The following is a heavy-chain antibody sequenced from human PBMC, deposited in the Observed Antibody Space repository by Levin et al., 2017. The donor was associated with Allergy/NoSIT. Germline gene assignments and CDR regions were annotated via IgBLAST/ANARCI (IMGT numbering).Heavy chain of an antibody. CDR2: ISYDGSNK. Sequence: GESLKISCAASGFTFSSYAMHWVRQAPGKGLEWVAVISYDGSNKYYADSVKGRFTISRDNSKNTLYLQMNSLRAEDTAVYYCARPPKGRSSGWFYFDYWGQGTLVTVSS. CDR1: GFTFSSYA. J-gene: IGHJ4*02. V-gene: IGHV3-30*04. D-gene: IGHD6-19*01. CDR3: ARPPKGRSSGWFYFDY.